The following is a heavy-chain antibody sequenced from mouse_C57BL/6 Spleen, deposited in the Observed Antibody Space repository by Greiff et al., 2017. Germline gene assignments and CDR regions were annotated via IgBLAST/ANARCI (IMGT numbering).Heavy chain of an antibody. CDR1: GYTFTSYW. D-gene: IGHD1-1*01. CDR3: TRAYGSSYDYFDY. CDR2: IYPGNSDT. J-gene: IGHJ2*01. V-gene: IGHV1-5*01. Sequence: EVQLQQSGTVLARPGASVKMSCKTSGYTFTSYWMHWVKQRPGQGLEWIGAIYPGNSDTSYNQKFKGKAKLTAVTSASTAYMELSSLTNEDSAVYYCTRAYGSSYDYFDYWGQGTTLTVSS.